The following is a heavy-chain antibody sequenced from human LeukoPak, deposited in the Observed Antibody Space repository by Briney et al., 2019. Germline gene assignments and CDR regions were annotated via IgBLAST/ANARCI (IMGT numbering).Heavy chain of an antibody. D-gene: IGHD3-16*01. J-gene: IGHJ6*03. CDR1: GGTFSTYA. Sequence: PSVKVFCKASGGTFSTYAINWVRQAPGQGLEWMGGIIPIFGTADYAQKFRGRVTITTDESTSTAYMELSSLRSEDTAVYYCARGPLRGYYYYYMDVWGIGTPVTVSS. CDR3: ARGPLRGYYYYYMDV. CDR2: IIPIFGTA. V-gene: IGHV1-69*05.